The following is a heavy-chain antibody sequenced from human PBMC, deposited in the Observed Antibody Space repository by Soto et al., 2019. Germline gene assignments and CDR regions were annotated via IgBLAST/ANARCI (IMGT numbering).Heavy chain of an antibody. CDR1: GFTFSSYG. CDR3: ARGGLALDWNREVDYYYYGMDV. J-gene: IGHJ6*02. V-gene: IGHV3-33*01. Sequence: QVQLVESGGGVVQPGRSLRLSCAASGFTFSSYGMHWVRQAPGKGLEWVAVIWYDGSNKYYADSVKGRFTISRDNSKNTLYLQMNRLRAEDTAVYYCARGGLALDWNREVDYYYYGMDVWGQGTTVTVSS. D-gene: IGHD1-1*01. CDR2: IWYDGSNK.